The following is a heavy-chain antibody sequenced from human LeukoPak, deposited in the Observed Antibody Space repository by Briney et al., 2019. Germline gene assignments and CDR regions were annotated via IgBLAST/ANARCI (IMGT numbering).Heavy chain of an antibody. D-gene: IGHD2-8*01. Sequence: GGSLRLSCAASGFAFSIYDMHWVRQPIGKGLEWVSAIGTTDNTYYIDSVKGRFTISRENAKNSLYLQMNSLRAEDTAIYYCARVPTNSWYNWFDPWGQGTLVTVSS. CDR3: ARVPTNSWYNWFDP. CDR1: GFAFSIYD. CDR2: IGTTDNT. V-gene: IGHV3-13*01. J-gene: IGHJ5*02.